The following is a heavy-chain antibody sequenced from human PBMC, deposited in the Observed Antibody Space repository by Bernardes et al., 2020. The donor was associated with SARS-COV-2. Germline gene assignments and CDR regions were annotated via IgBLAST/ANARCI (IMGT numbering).Heavy chain of an antibody. V-gene: IGHV3-23*01. Sequence: GGSLRLSCEASGFTFSSYAMSWVRQAPGKGLEWVSSIHDRGGSTYYADSVKGRFTVSRDNSKNTLYLHMNSLGVEDTAVYFCVRGPSDGHGRFEYWGQGTLGTISS. CDR2: IHDRGGST. CDR1: GFTFSSYA. CDR3: VRGPSDGHGRFEY. J-gene: IGHJ4*02.